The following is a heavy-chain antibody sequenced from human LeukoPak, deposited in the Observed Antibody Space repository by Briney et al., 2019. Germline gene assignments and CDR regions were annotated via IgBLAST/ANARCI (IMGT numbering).Heavy chain of an antibody. D-gene: IGHD3-10*01. V-gene: IGHV3-30-3*01. CDR3: ARGGYGSGSYYSDSPDY. CDR1: GFTFSSYA. Sequence: GGSLRLSCAASGFTFSSYAMHWVRQAPCKGLEWVAVVSYDGSNKYYADSVKGRFTISRDNSKNTLYLQMNSLRAEDTAVYYCARGGYGSGSYYSDSPDYWGQGTLVTVSS. J-gene: IGHJ4*02. CDR2: VSYDGSNK.